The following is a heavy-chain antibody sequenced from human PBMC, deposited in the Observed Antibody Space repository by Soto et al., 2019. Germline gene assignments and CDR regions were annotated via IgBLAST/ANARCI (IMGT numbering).Heavy chain of an antibody. Sequence: GGSLRLSCAASGFTFDIYAMNWVRQAPGKGLAWVSAIGTDSNTYYADSVKGRFTISRDNSRTTLYLQMNSLRAEDTALYYCVRKNPGTRPFDYWGQGTRVTVS. CDR1: GFTFDIYA. CDR2: IGTDSNT. CDR3: VRKNPGTRPFDY. V-gene: IGHV3-23*01. J-gene: IGHJ4*01.